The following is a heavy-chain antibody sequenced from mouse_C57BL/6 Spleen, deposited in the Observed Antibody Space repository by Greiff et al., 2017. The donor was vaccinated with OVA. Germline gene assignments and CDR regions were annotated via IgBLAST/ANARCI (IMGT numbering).Heavy chain of an antibody. Sequence: EVQLQQSGPELVKPGASVKISCKASGYTFTDYYMNWVKQSHGKSLEWIGDINPNNGGTSYNQKFKGKATLTVDKSSSTAYMELRSLTSEDSAVYYCARSVQAWFAYWGQGALVTVSA. CDR1: GYTFTDYY. CDR3: ARSVQAWFAY. V-gene: IGHV1-26*01. CDR2: INPNNGGT. J-gene: IGHJ3*01.